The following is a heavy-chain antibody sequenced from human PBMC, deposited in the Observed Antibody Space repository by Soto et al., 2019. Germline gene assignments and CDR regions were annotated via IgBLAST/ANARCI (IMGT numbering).Heavy chain of an antibody. Sequence: GGSLRLSCAASGFTYSTYTMHWVHQAPGKGLEWVALMSYDGSNEYYADSVKGRFTISRDNSKNTLYLQMNSLRAEDTAVYYCAKDGSHNFDYWGQGTLVTVSS. CDR1: GFTYSTYT. D-gene: IGHD1-26*01. J-gene: IGHJ4*02. V-gene: IGHV3-30*18. CDR2: MSYDGSNE. CDR3: AKDGSHNFDY.